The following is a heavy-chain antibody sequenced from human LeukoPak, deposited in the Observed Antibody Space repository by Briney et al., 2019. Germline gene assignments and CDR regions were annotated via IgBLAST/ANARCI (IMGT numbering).Heavy chain of an antibody. CDR1: GFIFSSYG. CDR2: ISYDGSNK. Sequence: HPGGSLRLSCAASGFIFSSYGMHWVRQAPGKGLEWVAVISYDGSNKYYVDSVKGRSTISRYNSKNTLYLQMNSLRAEDTAVYYCVTACGGDCHDAFDIWGQGTMVTVSS. J-gene: IGHJ3*02. V-gene: IGHV3-30*03. CDR3: VTACGGDCHDAFDI. D-gene: IGHD2-21*02.